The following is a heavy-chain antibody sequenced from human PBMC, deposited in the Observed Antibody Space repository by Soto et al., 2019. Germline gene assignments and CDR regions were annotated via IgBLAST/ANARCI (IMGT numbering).Heavy chain of an antibody. CDR3: AKDWYYYDSSLKSDY. CDR2: ISYDGSNK. Sequence: QVQLVESGGGVVQPGRSLRLSCAASGFTFSSYGMHWVRQAPGTGLEWVAVISYDGSNKYYADSVKGRFTISRDNSKNTLYLQMNSLRAEDTAVYYCAKDWYYYDSSLKSDYWGQGTLVTVSS. V-gene: IGHV3-30*18. J-gene: IGHJ4*02. D-gene: IGHD3-22*01. CDR1: GFTFSSYG.